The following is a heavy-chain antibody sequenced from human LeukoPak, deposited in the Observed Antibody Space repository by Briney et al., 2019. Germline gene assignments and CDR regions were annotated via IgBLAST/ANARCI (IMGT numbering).Heavy chain of an antibody. CDR2: INPSGGNI. V-gene: IGHV1-46*01. D-gene: IGHD3-9*01. CDR3: ARDQGLTGYFDY. CDR1: GYRFTNNY. Sequence: ASVKVSCKTSGYRFTNNYMHWVRQAPGQGLEWMGIINPSGGNINYAQKFQGRVTITRDTSTSTVYMELSSLRSEDTAVYFCARDQGLTGYFDYWGQGTLVTVSS. J-gene: IGHJ4*02.